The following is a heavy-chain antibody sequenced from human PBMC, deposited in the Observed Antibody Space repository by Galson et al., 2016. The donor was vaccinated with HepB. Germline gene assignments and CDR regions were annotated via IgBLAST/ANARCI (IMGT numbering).Heavy chain of an antibody. J-gene: IGHJ4*02. CDR2: IYYSGST. Sequence: ETLSLTCAVSGVSINSNNWWGWIRQAPGKGLEWIGSIYYSGSTYYNPSLKSRVTISVDTSKNQFSLNLSSVTAADTAVYYCARHSSYYGNFDYWGQGTLVTVSS. CDR1: GVSINSNNW. D-gene: IGHD2-15*01. CDR3: ARHSSYYGNFDY. V-gene: IGHV4-39*01.